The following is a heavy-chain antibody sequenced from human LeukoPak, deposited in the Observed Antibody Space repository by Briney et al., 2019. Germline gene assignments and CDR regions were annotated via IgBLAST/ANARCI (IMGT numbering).Heavy chain of an antibody. CDR3: ARERYSGYDGFDY. CDR2: IWYDGSNK. Sequence: GRSLRLSCAASGFTFSSYGMHWVRQAPGKGLEWVAVIWYDGSNKYYADSAKGRFTISRDNSKNTLYLQMNSLRAEDTAVYYCARERYSGYDGFDYWGQGTLVTVSS. V-gene: IGHV3-33*01. J-gene: IGHJ4*02. CDR1: GFTFSSYG. D-gene: IGHD5-12*01.